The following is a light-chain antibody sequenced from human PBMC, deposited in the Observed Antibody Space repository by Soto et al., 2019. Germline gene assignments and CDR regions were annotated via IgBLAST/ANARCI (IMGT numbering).Light chain of an antibody. CDR2: GES. CDR3: QQYSNWPPWT. Sequence: EIVMTQSPATLSVSPGERATLSCRASQSISSNLAWYQQKPGQAPRLLIYGESTRATGIPARFSGSGSGTEFTLTISSLQSEDFAVYYCQQYSNWPPWTFGEGTKVEIK. V-gene: IGKV3D-15*01. J-gene: IGKJ1*01. CDR1: QSISSN.